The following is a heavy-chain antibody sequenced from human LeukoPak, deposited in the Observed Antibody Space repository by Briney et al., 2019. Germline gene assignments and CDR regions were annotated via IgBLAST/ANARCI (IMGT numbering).Heavy chain of an antibody. CDR1: GGSMSNYY. V-gene: IGHV4-59*08. D-gene: IGHD5-24*01. CDR3: ARHVRSGYNLLDY. Sequence: SETLSLTCTVSGGSMSNYYWSWNRHPPGKGLEWIGYIYFSGSSNYNPSLKSRVTMSVDTSKNQFSLKLSSVTAADTAVYYCARHVRSGYNLLDYWGQGNLVTVSS. CDR2: IYFSGSS. J-gene: IGHJ4*02.